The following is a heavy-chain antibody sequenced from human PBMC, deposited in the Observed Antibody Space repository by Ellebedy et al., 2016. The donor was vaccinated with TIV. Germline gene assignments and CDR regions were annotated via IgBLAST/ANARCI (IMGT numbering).Heavy chain of an antibody. CDR2: ISAYNGNT. J-gene: IGHJ4*02. Sequence: ASVKVSXXASGYTFTSYDINWVRQATGQGLEWMGWISAYNGNTNYAQKLQGRVTMTTDTSTSTAYMELRSLRSDDTAVYYCARDLLTGTTSDWGQGTLVTVSS. CDR1: GYTFTSYD. V-gene: IGHV1-18*01. CDR3: ARDLLTGTTSD. D-gene: IGHD1-7*01.